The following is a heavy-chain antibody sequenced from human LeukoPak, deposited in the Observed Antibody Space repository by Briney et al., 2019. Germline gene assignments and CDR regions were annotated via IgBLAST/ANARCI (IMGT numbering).Heavy chain of an antibody. D-gene: IGHD4-23*01. Sequence: ASVKVSCKASGGTFSSHDISWVRQAPGQGLEWMGGITPMFGTANYAQKFQGRVTITAIESMSTAYMELSSLRSEDTAVYYCARGWLAESTVVTPYNYWGQGTLVTVSS. V-gene: IGHV1-69*13. CDR2: ITPMFGTA. CDR3: ARGWLAESTVVTPYNY. J-gene: IGHJ4*02. CDR1: GGTFSSHD.